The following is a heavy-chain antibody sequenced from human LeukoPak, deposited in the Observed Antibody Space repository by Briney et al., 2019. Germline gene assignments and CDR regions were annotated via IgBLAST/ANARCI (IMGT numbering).Heavy chain of an antibody. CDR1: GYSISSGYY. J-gene: IGHJ4*02. CDR2: IYHSGST. Sequence: SETLSLTCTVSGYSISSGYYWGWIRQPPGKGLEWIGSIYHSGSTYYNPSLKSRVTISVDTSKNQFSLKLSSVTAADTAVYYCARDFESGYDYWGQGTLVTVSS. D-gene: IGHD5-12*01. CDR3: ARDFESGYDY. V-gene: IGHV4-38-2*02.